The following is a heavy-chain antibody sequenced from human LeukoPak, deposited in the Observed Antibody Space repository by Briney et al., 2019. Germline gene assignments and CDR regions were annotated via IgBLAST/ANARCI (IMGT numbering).Heavy chain of an antibody. V-gene: IGHV1-46*01. D-gene: IGHD3-22*01. J-gene: IGHJ4*02. CDR2: INPSGGST. Sequence: ASVKVSCKASGYTFTSYYMHWVRQAPGQGLEWMGIINPSGGSTSYAQKFQGRVTMTRDTSTRTVYMELSSLRSEDTAVCYCARDQRYYDSSGYYYPLGYWGQGTLVTVSS. CDR1: GYTFTSYY. CDR3: ARDQRYYDSSGYYYPLGY.